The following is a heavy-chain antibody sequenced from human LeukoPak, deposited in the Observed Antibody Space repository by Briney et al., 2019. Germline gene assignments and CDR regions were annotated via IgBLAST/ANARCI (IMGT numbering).Heavy chain of an antibody. V-gene: IGHV4-59*01. CDR2: IYYSGST. D-gene: IGHD5-12*01. CDR3: ARAGVATYGGHFDY. J-gene: IGHJ4*02. Sequence: PSETLSLTCTVSGGSISSYYWSWIRQPPGKGLEWIGYIYYSGSTNYNPSLKSRVTISVDTSKNQFSLKLSSVTAADTAVYYCARAGVATYGGHFDYWGQGTLVTVSS. CDR1: GGSISSYY.